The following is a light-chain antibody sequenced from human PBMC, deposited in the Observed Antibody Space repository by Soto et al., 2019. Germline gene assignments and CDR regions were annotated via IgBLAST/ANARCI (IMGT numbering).Light chain of an antibody. CDR1: KNVGDW. V-gene: IGKV1-5*01. CDR2: DAS. J-gene: IGKJ1*01. Sequence: IHMTHSPATLSASFGDRVTMTCRATKNVGDWLAWYQQKPGKAPKLLIYDASALPRGVPSRFSGSGSGTKFTLTIASLQPDDFATYYCQQYETFSGTFGPGTKVDIK. CDR3: QQYETFSGT.